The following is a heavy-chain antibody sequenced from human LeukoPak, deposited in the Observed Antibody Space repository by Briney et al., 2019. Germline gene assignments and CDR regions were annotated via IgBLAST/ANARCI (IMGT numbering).Heavy chain of an antibody. J-gene: IGHJ4*02. CDR3: ARGVFGYSSSWYTGFDY. D-gene: IGHD6-13*01. Sequence: SETLSLTCAAYGGSFSGYYWSWIRQPPGKGLEWIGEINHSGSTNYNPSLKSRVTISVDTSKNQFSLKLSSVTAADTAVYYCARGVFGYSSSWYTGFDYWGQGTLVTVSS. CDR2: INHSGST. V-gene: IGHV4-34*01. CDR1: GGSFSGYY.